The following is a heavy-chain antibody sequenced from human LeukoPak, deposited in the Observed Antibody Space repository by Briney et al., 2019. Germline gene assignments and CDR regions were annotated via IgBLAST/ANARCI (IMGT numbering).Heavy chain of an antibody. CDR3: ARRVRGMGRAAPAFGI. V-gene: IGHV4-39*07. J-gene: IGHJ3*02. Sequence: SETLSLTCTVSGGSISSSSYYWSWIRQPPGKGLEWIGEINHSGSTNYNPSLKSRVTISVDTSKNQFSLKLSSVTAADTAVYYCARRVRGMGRAAPAFGIWGQGTMVTVSS. CDR1: GGSISSSSYY. CDR2: INHSGST. D-gene: IGHD6-6*01.